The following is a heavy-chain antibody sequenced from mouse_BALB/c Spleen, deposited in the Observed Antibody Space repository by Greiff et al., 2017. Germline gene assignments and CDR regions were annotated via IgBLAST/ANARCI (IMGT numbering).Heavy chain of an antibody. CDR2: ISYDGSN. Sequence: DVHLVESGPGLVKPSQSLSLTCSVTGYSITSGYYWNWIRQFPGNKLEWMGYISYDGSNNYNPSLKNRISITRDTSKNQFFLKLNSVTTEDTATYYCARGGNYMDYWGQGTSVTVSS. D-gene: IGHD2-1*01. J-gene: IGHJ4*01. CDR3: ARGGNYMDY. CDR1: GYSITSGYY. V-gene: IGHV3-6*02.